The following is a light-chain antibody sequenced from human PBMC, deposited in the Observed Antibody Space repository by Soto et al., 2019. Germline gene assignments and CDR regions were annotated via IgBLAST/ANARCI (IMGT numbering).Light chain of an antibody. V-gene: IGKV1-39*01. J-gene: IGKJ4*01. CDR1: QSISNY. CDR2: AAS. CDR3: QQSYSTPLLT. Sequence: DIQMTQSPSSLSASVGDRVTITCRASQSISNYLNWYQQKPGKAPKLLIYAASSLQSGVPSRFSGSGSGTDFTLTISSLQPEDFATYDCQQSYSTPLLTFGGGTKVEIK.